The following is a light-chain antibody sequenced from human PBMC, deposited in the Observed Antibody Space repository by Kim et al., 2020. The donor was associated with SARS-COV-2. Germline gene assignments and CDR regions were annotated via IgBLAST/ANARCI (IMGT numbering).Light chain of an antibody. CDR1: QGVSSSD. CDR2: GTS. J-gene: IGKJ4*01. CDR3: QQYGSSVT. Sequence: EIVLTQSPGTLSLSPGERVTLSCRASQGVSSSDLAWYHHKPGQAPRLLIYGTSNRAAGVPERFSGSGSGTDFTLTISRLEPEDFAVYYCQQYGSSVTFGGGTKVEIK. V-gene: IGKV3-20*01.